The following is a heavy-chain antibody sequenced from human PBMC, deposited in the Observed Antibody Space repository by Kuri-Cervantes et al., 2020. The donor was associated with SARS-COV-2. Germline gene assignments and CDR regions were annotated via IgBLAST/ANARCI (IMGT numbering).Heavy chain of an antibody. Sequence: GSLRLSCAFYGESFSGYYWNWIRQSPGKGLEWIGEVNHRGSTNYNPSLKSRVTISVDTSKNQFSLKLSSVTAADTAVYYCARQHSPRYFDLWGRGTLVTVSS. J-gene: IGHJ2*01. D-gene: IGHD2-15*01. CDR2: VNHRGST. CDR3: ARQHSPRYFDL. CDR1: GESFSGYY. V-gene: IGHV4-34*01.